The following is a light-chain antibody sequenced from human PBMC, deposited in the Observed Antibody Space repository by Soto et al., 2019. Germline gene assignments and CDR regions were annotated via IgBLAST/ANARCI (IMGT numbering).Light chain of an antibody. CDR3: QQNYSHPRT. Sequence: DIQMTQSPSSLSASVEDRVTITCRASQSISNSLIWYQQKPGKAPKFLIYATSFLQSGVPSRFSGSGSGTDFALTISSLQPEDFATYYCQQNYSHPRTFGQGTRLEFK. CDR2: ATS. CDR1: QSISNS. V-gene: IGKV1-39*01. J-gene: IGKJ5*01.